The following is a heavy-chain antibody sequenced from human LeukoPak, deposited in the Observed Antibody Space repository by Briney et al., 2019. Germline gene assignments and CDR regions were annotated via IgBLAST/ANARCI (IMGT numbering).Heavy chain of an antibody. V-gene: IGHV3-33*01. Sequence: GRSLRLSCAASGFTFSNYGMHWVRQAPGKGLEWVAVIWYDGSNKYYADPVKGRFTISRDNSKNTLYLQMNSLRAEDTAVYYCARDREAVAGTGAFDIWGQGTMVTVSS. J-gene: IGHJ3*02. CDR2: IWYDGSNK. D-gene: IGHD6-19*01. CDR1: GFTFSNYG. CDR3: ARDREAVAGTGAFDI.